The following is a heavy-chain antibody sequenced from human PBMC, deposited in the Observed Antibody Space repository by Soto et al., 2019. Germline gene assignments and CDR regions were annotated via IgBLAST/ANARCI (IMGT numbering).Heavy chain of an antibody. CDR2: ISAYNGNT. CDR3: ARAQRFTTSGATGRDTGMDV. CDR1: GYTFTSYG. Sequence: ASVKVSCKASGYTFTSYGISWVRQAPGQGLEWMGWISAYNGNTNYAQKLQGRVTMTTDTSTSTAYMELRSLRSDDTAVYYCARAQRFTTSGATGRDTGMDVWGQGTTVTVSS. D-gene: IGHD3-3*01. J-gene: IGHJ6*02. V-gene: IGHV1-18*04.